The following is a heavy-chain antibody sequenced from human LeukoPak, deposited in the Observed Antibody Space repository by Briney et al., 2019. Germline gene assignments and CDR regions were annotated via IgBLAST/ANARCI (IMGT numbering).Heavy chain of an antibody. V-gene: IGHV1-18*01. D-gene: IGHD3-10*01. CDR1: GYTFTSYG. CDR3: ARDRLLWFGEPDAFDI. Sequence: GASVKVSCKASGYTFTSYGISWVRQAPGQGLEWMGWISAYNGNTNYAQKLQGRVTMTTDTSTSTAYMELRSLRSDDTAVYHCARDRLLWFGEPDAFDIWGQGTMVTVSS. CDR2: ISAYNGNT. J-gene: IGHJ3*02.